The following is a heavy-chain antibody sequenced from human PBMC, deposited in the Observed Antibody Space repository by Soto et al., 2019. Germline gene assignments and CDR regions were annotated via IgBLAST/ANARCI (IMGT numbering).Heavy chain of an antibody. CDR2: ISGSGGGT. D-gene: IGHD4-17*01. J-gene: IGHJ3*01. Sequence: EVQVVESGGGLVQPGGSLRLSCATSKFTFSAYAMTWVRQAPGEGLEWVSSISGSGGGTSYADSAKGRFSISRDNSKNTLYLRMNSLRVEDTAVYYCTRDPNGDHIGAFDFWGQGIVVTVSS. CDR3: TRDPNGDHIGAFDF. V-gene: IGHV3-23*04. CDR1: KFTFSAYA.